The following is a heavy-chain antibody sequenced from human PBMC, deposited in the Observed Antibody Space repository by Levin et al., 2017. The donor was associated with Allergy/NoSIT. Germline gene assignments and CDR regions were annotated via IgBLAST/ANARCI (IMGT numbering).Heavy chain of an antibody. CDR3: AREGGSSWYGYNWFDP. CDR1: GGSIRSYY. Sequence: SQTLSLTCTVSGGSIRSYYWSWIRQPPGKGLEWIGYIYYSGSTNYNPSLKSRVTISVDTSKNQFSLKLSSVTAADTAVYYCAREGGSSWYGYNWFDPWGQGTLVTVSS. CDR2: IYYSGST. V-gene: IGHV4-59*01. D-gene: IGHD6-13*01. J-gene: IGHJ5*02.